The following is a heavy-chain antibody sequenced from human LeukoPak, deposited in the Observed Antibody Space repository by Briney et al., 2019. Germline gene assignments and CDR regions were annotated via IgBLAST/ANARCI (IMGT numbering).Heavy chain of an antibody. CDR3: ARPVDGTGRDY. CDR1: GVSISNSNYY. CDR2: IYYSGST. Sequence: PSETLSLTCTVSGVSISNSNYYWGWIRQPPGKGLEWIGSIYYSGSTYYNPSLKSRVTISVDTSKNQFSLKLSSVTAADTAVYYCARPVDGTGRDYWGQGTLVTVSS. D-gene: IGHD3-10*01. V-gene: IGHV4-39*07. J-gene: IGHJ4*02.